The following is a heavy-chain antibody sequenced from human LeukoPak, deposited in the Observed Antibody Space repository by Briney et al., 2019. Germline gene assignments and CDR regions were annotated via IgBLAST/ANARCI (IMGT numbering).Heavy chain of an antibody. CDR3: ARVLPLYYGSGITQFDP. CDR1: GGTFSSYA. J-gene: IGHJ5*02. V-gene: IGHV1-69*05. Sequence: SVKVSCKASGGTFSSYAISWVRQAPRQGLEWMGGIIPIFGTANYAQKFQGRVTITTDESTSTAYMELSSLRSEDTAVYYCARVLPLYYGSGITQFDPWGQGTLVTVSS. D-gene: IGHD3-10*01. CDR2: IIPIFGTA.